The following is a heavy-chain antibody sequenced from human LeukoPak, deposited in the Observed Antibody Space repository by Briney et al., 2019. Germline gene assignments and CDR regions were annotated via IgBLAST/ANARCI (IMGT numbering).Heavy chain of an antibody. CDR3: AKDLDSTGSWPPEYFQH. J-gene: IGHJ1*01. CDR1: GFTFSSYA. Sequence: GGSLRLSCVASGFTFSSYAMSWVRQPPGKGLEWVSLISTSSRTHYADSMKGRFTISRDNSRNTLYLQINSLRAEDTAVYYCAKDLDSTGSWPPEYFQHWGQGSLVTVSS. D-gene: IGHD3-22*01. V-gene: IGHV3-23*01. CDR2: ISTSSRT.